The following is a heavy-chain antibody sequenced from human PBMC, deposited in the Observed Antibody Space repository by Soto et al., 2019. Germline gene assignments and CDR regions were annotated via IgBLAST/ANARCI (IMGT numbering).Heavy chain of an antibody. J-gene: IGHJ4*02. D-gene: IGHD3-22*01. Sequence: GGSLRLSCAASGFTFSTYSMNWVRQAPGKGPEWVSDITTSSSFRFYADSVKGRFTISRHSSKNTLYLQMNSLRLEDTAVYFCARDPPDPYHDSSGFYTDWGQGTLVTVSS. CDR1: GFTFSTYS. V-gene: IGHV3-21*04. CDR3: ARDPPDPYHDSSGFYTD. CDR2: ITTSSSFR.